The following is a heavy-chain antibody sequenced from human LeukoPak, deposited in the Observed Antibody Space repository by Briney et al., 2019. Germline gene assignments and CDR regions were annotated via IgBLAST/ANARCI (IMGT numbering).Heavy chain of an antibody. Sequence: GGSLRLSCAASGFTFSSYGMHWVRQAPGKGLEWVAFIRYDGSNKYYADSVKGRFTISRDNSKNTLYLQMNSLRAEDTAVYYCAKIPTIYYYGSGSHDYWGQGTLVTVSS. D-gene: IGHD3-10*01. V-gene: IGHV3-30*02. CDR1: GFTFSSYG. J-gene: IGHJ4*02. CDR2: IRYDGSNK. CDR3: AKIPTIYYYGSGSHDY.